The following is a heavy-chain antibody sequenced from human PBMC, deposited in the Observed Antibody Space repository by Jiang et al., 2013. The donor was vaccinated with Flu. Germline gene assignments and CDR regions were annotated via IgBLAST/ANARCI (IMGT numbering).Heavy chain of an antibody. D-gene: IGHD6-6*01. V-gene: IGHV4-39*01. CDR2: IYYSGST. J-gene: IGHJ4*02. CDR1: GGSISSSSYY. CDR3: ASAEYSSSPPPFDY. Sequence: GLVKPSETLSLTCTVSGGSISSSSYYWGWIRQPPGKGLEWIGSIYYSGSTYYNPSLKSRVTISVDTSKNQFSLKLSSVTAADTAVYYCASAEYSSSPPPFDYWGQGTLVTVSS.